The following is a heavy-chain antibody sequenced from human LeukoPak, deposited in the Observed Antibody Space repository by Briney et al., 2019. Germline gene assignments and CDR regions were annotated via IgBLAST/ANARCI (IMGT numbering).Heavy chain of an antibody. CDR1: GGSISSYY. Sequence: PSETLSLTFTVSGGSISSYYWSWIRQPPGKGLEWIGYIYYSGSTNYNPSLESRVTISVDTSKNQFSLKLSSVTAADTAVYYCARPRLGRHHAFDIWGQGTMVTVSS. CDR2: IYYSGST. V-gene: IGHV4-59*08. D-gene: IGHD3-10*01. J-gene: IGHJ3*02. CDR3: ARPRLGRHHAFDI.